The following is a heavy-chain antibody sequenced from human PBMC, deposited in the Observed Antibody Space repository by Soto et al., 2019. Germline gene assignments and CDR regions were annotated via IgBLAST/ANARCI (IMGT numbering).Heavy chain of an antibody. Sequence: QVQLVQSGVEVKKPGASVKVSCKASGYTFTSYGISWVRQAPGQGLEWMGWFSAYNGNTKYAQKLQGRVTMTTDTPTSTAYMELRSLRSDDTAVYYCARGVPTGMVQRYYFDYWGQGTLVTVSS. J-gene: IGHJ4*02. D-gene: IGHD2-2*01. CDR1: GYTFTSYG. CDR3: ARGVPTGMVQRYYFDY. CDR2: FSAYNGNT. V-gene: IGHV1-18*01.